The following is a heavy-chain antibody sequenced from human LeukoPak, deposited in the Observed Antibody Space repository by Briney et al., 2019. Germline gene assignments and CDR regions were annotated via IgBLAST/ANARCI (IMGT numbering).Heavy chain of an antibody. CDR1: GYTFTSYA. D-gene: IGHD2-2*01. CDR2: INAGNGNT. Sequence: GASVKVSCKASGYTFTSYAMHWVRQAPGQRLEWMGWINAGNGNTKYSQKFQGRVTITRDTYASTAYMELSSLRSEDTAVYYCARGLVDCSSTSCYGGNWFDPWGQGTLVTVSS. J-gene: IGHJ5*02. CDR3: ARGLVDCSSTSCYGGNWFDP. V-gene: IGHV1-3*01.